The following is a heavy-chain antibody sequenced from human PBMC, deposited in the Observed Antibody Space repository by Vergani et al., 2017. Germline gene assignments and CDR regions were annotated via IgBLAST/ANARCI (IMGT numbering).Heavy chain of an antibody. CDR2: INPSGGST. J-gene: IGHJ3*02. Sequence: QVQLVQSGAEVKKPGASVKVSCKASGYTFTSYYMHWVRQAPGQGLEWMGIINPSGGSTSYAQKFQGRVTMTRDTSTSTVYMELRSLRSDDTAVYYCARDGRLLWFGEPTSAFDIWGQGTMVTVSS. D-gene: IGHD3-10*01. CDR1: GYTFTSYY. CDR3: ARDGRLLWFGEPTSAFDI. V-gene: IGHV1-46*01.